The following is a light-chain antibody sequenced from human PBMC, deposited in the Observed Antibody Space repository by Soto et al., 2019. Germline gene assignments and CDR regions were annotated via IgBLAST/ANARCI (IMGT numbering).Light chain of an antibody. CDR3: QQYGSSPFT. CDR2: GAS. J-gene: IGKJ3*01. Sequence: EVVMTQSPDTLSVSPGETVTLSCRASQSVRSKLAWYQQKPGQAPRLFIYGASTRATGIPARFSGSGSWTDFTLTISRLEPEDFAVYYGQQYGSSPFTFGPGTKVDIK. V-gene: IGKV3-20*01. CDR1: QSVRSK.